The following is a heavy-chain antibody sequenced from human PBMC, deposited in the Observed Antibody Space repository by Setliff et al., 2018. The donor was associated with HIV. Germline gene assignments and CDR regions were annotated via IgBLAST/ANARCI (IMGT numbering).Heavy chain of an antibody. CDR2: MNPNSGRA. CDR3: ARSDISGTGYFDS. J-gene: IGHJ4*02. Sequence: ASVKVSCKASGYTFTNYDINWVRQSPGQGLEWLGWMNPNSGRAGSAQNFRGRVSMTRDTSTTTVYMELYSLRSEDTAVYHCARSDISGTGYFDSWGQGTLVTVSS. V-gene: IGHV1-8*02. CDR1: GYTFTNYD. D-gene: IGHD1-20*01.